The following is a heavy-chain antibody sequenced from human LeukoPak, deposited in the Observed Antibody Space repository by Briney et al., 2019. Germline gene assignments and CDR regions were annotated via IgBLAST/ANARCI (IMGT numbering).Heavy chain of an antibody. V-gene: IGHV4-4*07. D-gene: IGHD1-26*01. CDR2: IYSSGST. CDR1: GGSISSYY. J-gene: IGHJ4*02. Sequence: SETLSLTCTVSGGSISSYYWSWIRQPPGKGLEWIGRIYSSGSTNYNPSLKSRVTMSVDTSKNQFSLKLSSMTAADTAVYYCARDLSVGSKPDLGFDYWGQGTLVTVSS. CDR3: ARDLSVGSKPDLGFDY.